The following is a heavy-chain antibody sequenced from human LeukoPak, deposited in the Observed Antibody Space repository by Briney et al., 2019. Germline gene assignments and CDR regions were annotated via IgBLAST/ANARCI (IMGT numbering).Heavy chain of an antibody. V-gene: IGHV4-34*01. Sequence: SETLSLTCAVYGGSFSGYYWSWIRQPPGKGLEWIGEINHSGSTNYNPSLKSRVTISVDTSKNQFSLKLSSETAADTAVYYCARAHSIRSVVIISRFDYWGQGTLVTVSS. CDR3: ARAHSIRSVVIISRFDY. CDR1: GGSFSGYY. CDR2: INHSGST. D-gene: IGHD3-3*01. J-gene: IGHJ4*02.